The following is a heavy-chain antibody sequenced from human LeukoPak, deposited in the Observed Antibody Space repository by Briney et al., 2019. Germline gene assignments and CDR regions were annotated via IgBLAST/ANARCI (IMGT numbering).Heavy chain of an antibody. J-gene: IGHJ1*01. CDR1: GYTFTTYG. Sequence: ASAKVSCKTSGYTFTTYGISWVRQAPGQGLEWMGWISAYNGNTNYAQKLQGRVTMTTDTSTSTAYMELRRVQFDDTAVYYCAREGQLGLDNWGQGTLVTVSS. CDR2: ISAYNGNT. CDR3: AREGQLGLDN. V-gene: IGHV1-18*01. D-gene: IGHD1-1*01.